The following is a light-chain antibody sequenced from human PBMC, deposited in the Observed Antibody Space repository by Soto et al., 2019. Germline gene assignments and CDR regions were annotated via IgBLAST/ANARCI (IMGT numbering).Light chain of an antibody. CDR1: QTISSW. CDR3: QHYNSYSEA. Sequence: SQLTHSPSLLPSSLEHRVTLTSRASQTISSWLGWYQQKRGKAPKLLIYKASTLKSGVPSRFSGSGSGTEFTLTISSLQPDDFATYYCQHYNSYSEAFGQGTKVDIK. V-gene: IGKV1-5*03. J-gene: IGKJ1*01. CDR2: KAS.